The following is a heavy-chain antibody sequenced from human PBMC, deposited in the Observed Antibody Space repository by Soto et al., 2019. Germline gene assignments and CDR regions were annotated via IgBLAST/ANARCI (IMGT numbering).Heavy chain of an antibody. Sequence: QVQLQQWGAGLLKPSETLSLTCAVYGGSFSGYYWSWIRQPPGKGLEWIGEINHSGSTNNNPSLKSRVTISVDTSKNQFSLKLSSVTAADTAVYYCARMRFGSGDPWGQGTLVTVSS. CDR1: GGSFSGYY. D-gene: IGHD3-10*01. CDR2: INHSGST. CDR3: ARMRFGSGDP. J-gene: IGHJ5*02. V-gene: IGHV4-34*01.